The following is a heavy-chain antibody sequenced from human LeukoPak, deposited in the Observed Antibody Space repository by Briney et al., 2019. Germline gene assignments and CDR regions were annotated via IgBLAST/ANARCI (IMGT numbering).Heavy chain of an antibody. CDR2: ISSSSSYI. V-gene: IGHV3-21*01. D-gene: IGHD3-9*01. Sequence: GGSLRLSCAASGFTFSSYSMNWVRQAPGKGLEWVSSISSSSSYIYYADSVKGRFTISRDNAKNSLYLQTNSLRAEDTAVYYCARAGYYDILTGPLGSSWGQGTLVTVSS. CDR3: ARAGYYDILTGPLGSS. J-gene: IGHJ4*02. CDR1: GFTFSSYS.